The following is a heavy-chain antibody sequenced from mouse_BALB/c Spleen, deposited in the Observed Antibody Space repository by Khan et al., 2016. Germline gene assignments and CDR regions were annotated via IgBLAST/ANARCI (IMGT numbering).Heavy chain of an antibody. CDR1: GYTFTNYV. Sequence: VQLKESGPELAKPGASVKMSCKASGYTFTNYVMHWVKQKPGQGLEWIGYVNPYNDGTKYNEKFKGKDTLTSDNTSRTAYMELSSLTSEDSAVLYCARTHGYYWYFDVWGAGTTFTVSS. J-gene: IGHJ1*01. CDR2: VNPYNDGT. D-gene: IGHD2-2*01. V-gene: IGHV1S136*01. CDR3: ARTHGYYWYFDV.